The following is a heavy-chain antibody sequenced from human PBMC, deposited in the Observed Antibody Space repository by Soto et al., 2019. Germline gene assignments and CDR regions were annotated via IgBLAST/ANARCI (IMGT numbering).Heavy chain of an antibody. J-gene: IGHJ5*02. D-gene: IGHD4-17*01. CDR1: GFTFSDYY. CDR2: ISSSGSTI. Sequence: QVQLVESGGGLVKPGGSLRLSCAASGFTFSDYYMSWIRQAPGKGLEWVSYISSSGSTIYYAASVKGRFTISRDNPKNSPYLQMNSLSAEATAVYYCARDNGDYGRNWFAPWGQGTLVTVSS. CDR3: ARDNGDYGRNWFAP. V-gene: IGHV3-11*01.